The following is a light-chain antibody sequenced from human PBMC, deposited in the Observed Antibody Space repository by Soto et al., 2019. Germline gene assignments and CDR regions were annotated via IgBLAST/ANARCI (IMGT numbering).Light chain of an antibody. J-gene: IGKJ1*01. V-gene: IGKV1-39*01. Sequence: DIQMTQSPSSLSAYVEDRVTITCRASQSIRSNLNWHQQKPGKAPKLLIHTTSNLQSGVPSRFSGSGSGTDFTLTISSLQPEDFATYYCQQTYSTPPWTFGQGTKVEI. CDR1: QSIRSN. CDR2: TTS. CDR3: QQTYSTPPWT.